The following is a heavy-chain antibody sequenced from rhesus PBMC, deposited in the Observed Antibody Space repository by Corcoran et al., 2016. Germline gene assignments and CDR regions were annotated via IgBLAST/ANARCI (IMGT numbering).Heavy chain of an antibody. J-gene: IGHJ4*01. V-gene: IGHV4-80*01. CDR3: ASRIAAAPDDY. Sequence: QVQLQESGPGLVKPSETLSLTCAVSGGSFSSYWWSWIRQPTGKGLVWIGDINGNSGSTNYNPSLRSRVTISKDASKNQFSLKLSSVTAADTAVYYCASRIAAAPDDYWGQGVLVTVSS. CDR2: INGNSGST. D-gene: IGHD6-31*01. CDR1: GGSFSSYW.